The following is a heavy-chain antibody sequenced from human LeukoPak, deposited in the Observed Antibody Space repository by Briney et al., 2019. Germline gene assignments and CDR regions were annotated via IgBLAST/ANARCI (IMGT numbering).Heavy chain of an antibody. V-gene: IGHV4-34*01. CDR3: ASSQASYCSSTSCYHPYYFDY. D-gene: IGHD2-2*01. J-gene: IGHJ4*02. CDR2: INHSGST. Sequence: SETLSLTCAVYGGSFSGYYWSWIRQPPGKGLEWIGEINHSGSTNYNPSLKSRVTISVDTSKNQFSLKLSSVTAADTAVYYCASSQASYCSSTSCYHPYYFDYWGQGTLVTVSS. CDR1: GGSFSGYY.